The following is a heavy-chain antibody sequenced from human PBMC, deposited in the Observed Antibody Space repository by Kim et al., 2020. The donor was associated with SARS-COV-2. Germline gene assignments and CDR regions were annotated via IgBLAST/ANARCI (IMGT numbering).Heavy chain of an antibody. D-gene: IGHD3-3*01. CDR1: GFTFSSYA. V-gene: IGHV3-23*01. Sequence: GGSLRLSCAASGFTFSSYAMNWVRQAPGKGLEWVSAISGSGGSIYYADSVKGRFTISRDNSKNTLYLQMNSLRAEDTAVYYCAIDQEWGSRIGDWFGPWGQGTLVTVSS. CDR3: AIDQEWGSRIGDWFGP. CDR2: ISGSGGSI. J-gene: IGHJ5*02.